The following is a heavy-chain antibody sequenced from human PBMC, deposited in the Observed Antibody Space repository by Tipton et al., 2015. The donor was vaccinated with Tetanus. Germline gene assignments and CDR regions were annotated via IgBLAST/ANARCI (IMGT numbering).Heavy chain of an antibody. CDR3: ARDSSFGGVVVSDAFDF. Sequence: SLRLSCAASGFIFSTYGMHWVRQAPGKGLEWVAFISYDGITKYHSDSVEGRFTISRDNSKNMLYLQMNSLRSEDTAVYYCARDSSFGGVVVSDAFDFWGQGTMVTVSS. V-gene: IGHV3-30*03. CDR2: ISYDGITK. D-gene: IGHD3-16*02. CDR1: GFIFSTYG. J-gene: IGHJ3*01.